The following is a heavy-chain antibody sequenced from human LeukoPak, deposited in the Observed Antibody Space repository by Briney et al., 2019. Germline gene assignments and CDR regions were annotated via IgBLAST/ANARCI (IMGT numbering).Heavy chain of an antibody. CDR3: ARDLAAPYGNWFDP. CDR2: IYSGGTT. D-gene: IGHD6-6*01. Sequence: PGGSLRLSCAASGFTVSSNYMSWVRQAPGKGLEWVSLIYSGGTTYYADSVKGRFTISRDNSKNTLYLQMNSLRAEDTAVYYCARDLAAPYGNWFDPWGQGTLVTVSS. J-gene: IGHJ5*02. CDR1: GFTVSSNY. V-gene: IGHV3-53*01.